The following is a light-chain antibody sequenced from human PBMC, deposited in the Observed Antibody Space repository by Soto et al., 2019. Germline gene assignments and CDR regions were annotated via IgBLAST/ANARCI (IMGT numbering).Light chain of an antibody. CDR3: SSYTSSSTLV. V-gene: IGLV2-14*01. J-gene: IGLJ1*01. CDR2: DVS. Sequence: QSALTQPASVSGSPGQSITISCTGTSSDVGGYNYVSWYQQHPGEAPKLMIYDVSNRPSGVSNRFSGSKSGNTASLTISGLQAEDEADYYCSSYTSSSTLVFGTG. CDR1: SSDVGGYNY.